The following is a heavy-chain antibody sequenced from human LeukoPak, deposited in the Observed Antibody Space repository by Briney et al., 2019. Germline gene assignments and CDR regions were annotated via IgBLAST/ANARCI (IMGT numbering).Heavy chain of an antibody. J-gene: IGHJ3*02. D-gene: IGHD1-26*01. CDR2: ISAYNGNT. Sequence: GASVKVSCKASGYAFTTYGISWGRQAPGQGLEWMGWISAYNGNTNYAQKLQGRVTMTTDTSTSTAYMELTSLRSDDTAVYYCARFNSGSYDAFDIWGQGTMVTVRS. CDR3: ARFNSGSYDAFDI. V-gene: IGHV1-18*01. CDR1: GYAFTTYG.